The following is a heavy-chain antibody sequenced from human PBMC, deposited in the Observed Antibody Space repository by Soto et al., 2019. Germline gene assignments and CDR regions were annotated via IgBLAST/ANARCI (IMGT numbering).Heavy chain of an antibody. D-gene: IGHD6-6*01. CDR2: ISYDGSNK. Sequence: ESGGGVVQPGRSLRLSCAASGFTFSSYGMHWVRQAPGKGLEWVAVISYDGSNKYYADSVKGRFTISRDNSKNTLYLQMNSLRAEDTAVYYCAKGVLRYRSSSGRDYWGQGTLVTVSS. CDR3: AKGVLRYRSSSGRDY. CDR1: GFTFSSYG. V-gene: IGHV3-30*18. J-gene: IGHJ4*02.